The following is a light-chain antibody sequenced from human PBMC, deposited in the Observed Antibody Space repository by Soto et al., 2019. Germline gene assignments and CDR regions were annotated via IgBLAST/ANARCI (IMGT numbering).Light chain of an antibody. CDR3: HQRQYWPPIT. J-gene: IGKJ5*01. CDR1: QNLSRY. CDR2: DAS. Sequence: EVVLTHSPGTLSLSPCDRAALSCSAVQNLSRYFLAWYQHKPGQAPRLLISDASNRATGIPARFSGSGSGTDFTLTISSLEPEDFAVYYCHQRQYWPPITFGQGTRLEN. V-gene: IGKV3-11*01.